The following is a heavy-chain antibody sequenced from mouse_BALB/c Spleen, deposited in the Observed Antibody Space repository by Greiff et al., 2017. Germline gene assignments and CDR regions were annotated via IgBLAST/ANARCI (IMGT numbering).Heavy chain of an antibody. CDR2: ISSGGST. D-gene: IGHD1-1*01. CDR1: GFTFSSYA. CDR3: ARRGDGSSYDYYAMDY. Sequence: EVHLVESGGGLVKPGGSLKLSCAASGFTFSSYAMSWVRQTPEKRLEWVASISSGGSTYYPDSVKGRFTISRDNARNILYLQMSSLRSEDTAMYYCARRGDGSSYDYYAMDYWGQGTSVTVSS. J-gene: IGHJ4*01. V-gene: IGHV5-6-5*01.